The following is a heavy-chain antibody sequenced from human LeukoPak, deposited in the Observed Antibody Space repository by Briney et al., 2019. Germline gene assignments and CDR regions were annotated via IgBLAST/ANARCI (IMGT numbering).Heavy chain of an antibody. Sequence: SETLSLTCTVSGGSISSYYWSWIRQPPGKGLEWIGYIYYSENTNYNPSLKSRVTISVDTSKNQFSLKLSSVTAADTAVYYCARGSSGYYRYFDYWGQGTLVTVSS. CDR2: IYYSENT. J-gene: IGHJ4*02. V-gene: IGHV4-59*01. D-gene: IGHD3-22*01. CDR1: GGSISSYY. CDR3: ARGSSGYYRYFDY.